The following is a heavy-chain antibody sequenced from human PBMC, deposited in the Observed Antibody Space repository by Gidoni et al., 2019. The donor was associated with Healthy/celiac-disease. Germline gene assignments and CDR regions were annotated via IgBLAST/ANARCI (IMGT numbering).Heavy chain of an antibody. V-gene: IGHV1-2*02. Sequence: QVQLVQSGAEVKKPGASVKVSCKASGYTFTGYYMHWVRQAPGQGLEWMGWINPNRGGTNYAQKFQGKVTMTRNTSISTAYMELSRLRSDDTAVYYCARDLWESSPGEFDYWGQGTLVTVSS. CDR3: ARDLWESSPGEFDY. CDR1: GYTFTGYY. J-gene: IGHJ4*02. CDR2: INPNRGGT. D-gene: IGHD3-16*02.